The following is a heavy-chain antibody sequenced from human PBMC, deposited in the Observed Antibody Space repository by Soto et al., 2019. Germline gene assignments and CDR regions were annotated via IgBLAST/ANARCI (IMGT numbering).Heavy chain of an antibody. V-gene: IGHV3-30*18. Sequence: GGSLRLSCAASGFTFSSYGMHWVRQAPGKGLEWVAVISYDGSNKYYADSVKGRFTISRDNSKNTLYLQMNSSRAEDTAVYYCAKDAGPTTRAFDYWGQGTLVTVSS. CDR1: GFTFSSYG. CDR3: AKDAGPTTRAFDY. J-gene: IGHJ4*02. CDR2: ISYDGSNK. D-gene: IGHD1-1*01.